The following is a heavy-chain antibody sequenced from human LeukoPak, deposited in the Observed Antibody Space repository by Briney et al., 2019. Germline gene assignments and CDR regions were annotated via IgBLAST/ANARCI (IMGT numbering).Heavy chain of an antibody. CDR2: ISGSGGST. CDR3: AKDGPWGSYYFDY. D-gene: IGHD3-16*01. Sequence: GGSLRLSCTGSGFSFRDNAMGWFRQAPGKGLEWVSAISGSGGSTYYADSVKGRFTISRDNSKNTLYLQMNSLRAEDTAVYYCAKDGPWGSYYFDYWGQGTLVTVSS. V-gene: IGHV3-23*01. CDR1: GFSFRDNA. J-gene: IGHJ4*02.